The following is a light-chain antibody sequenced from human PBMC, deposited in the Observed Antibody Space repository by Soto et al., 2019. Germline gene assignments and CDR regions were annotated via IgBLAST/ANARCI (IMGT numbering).Light chain of an antibody. J-gene: IGLJ3*02. Sequence: QSALTQPASVSGSPGQSITISCTGTSSDVGGYNYVSWYQQHPGKAPKLMIYDVSNRPSGVSNRFSGSKSGNTASLTISGLQAEDEADYYCSSYTSSSTRGVFGGGTMLTVL. V-gene: IGLV2-14*01. CDR2: DVS. CDR1: SSDVGGYNY. CDR3: SSYTSSSTRGV.